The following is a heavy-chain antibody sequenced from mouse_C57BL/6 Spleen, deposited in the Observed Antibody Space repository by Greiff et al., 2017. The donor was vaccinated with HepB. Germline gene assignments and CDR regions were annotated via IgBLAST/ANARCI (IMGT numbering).Heavy chain of an antibody. D-gene: IGHD3-1*01. Sequence: EVKLVESGPVLVKPGASVKMSCKASGYTFTDYYMNWVKQSHGKSLEWIGVINPYNGGTSYNQKFKGKATLTVDKSSSTAYMELNSLTSEDSAVYYCARSAQLRLRDAMDYWGQGTSVTVSS. CDR1: GYTFTDYY. CDR3: ARSAQLRLRDAMDY. CDR2: INPYNGGT. J-gene: IGHJ4*01. V-gene: IGHV1-19*01.